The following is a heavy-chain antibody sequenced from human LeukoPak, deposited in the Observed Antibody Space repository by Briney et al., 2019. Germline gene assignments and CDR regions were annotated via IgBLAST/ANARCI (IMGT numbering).Heavy chain of an antibody. CDR2: IYYSGST. D-gene: IGHD2-8*01. J-gene: IGHJ4*02. Sequence: PSETLSLTCTVSGGSISTYYWSWIRQPPGKGLEWIGYIYYSGSTNYSPSLQSRVTMSVDTSKNQFSLRMNSVTAADTAVYYCARSGTKTNGFDHWGQGTPVTVSS. V-gene: IGHV4-59*01. CDR1: GGSISTYY. CDR3: ARSGTKTNGFDH.